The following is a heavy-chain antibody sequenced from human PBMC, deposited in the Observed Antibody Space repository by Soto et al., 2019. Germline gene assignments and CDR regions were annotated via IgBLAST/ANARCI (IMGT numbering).Heavy chain of an antibody. CDR2: IYYSGST. J-gene: IGHJ5*02. Sequence: SETLSLTCTVSGGSISSGDYYWSWIRQPPGKGLEWIGYIYYSGSTYYNPSLKSRVTISVDTSKSQFSLKLSSVTAADTALYYCARPYCSSTICYGWFDPWGQGTLVTVSS. CDR3: ARPYCSSTICYGWFDP. V-gene: IGHV4-30-4*01. D-gene: IGHD2-2*01. CDR1: GGSISSGDYY.